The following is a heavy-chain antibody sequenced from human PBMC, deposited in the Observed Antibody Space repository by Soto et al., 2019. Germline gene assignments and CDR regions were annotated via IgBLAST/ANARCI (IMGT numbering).Heavy chain of an antibody. V-gene: IGHV2-5*02. J-gene: IGHJ4*02. D-gene: IGHD6-19*01. CDR3: AQPVAVAGFIGY. CDR2: IYWDADK. CDR1: GFSFSTSGVG. Sequence: HITLKESGPTLVKPTQTLTLTCTFSGFSFSTSGVGVGWIRQPPGKALEWLALIYWDADKRYSPSLKSRLTIPRDTSKNQVVLTMTNMYPADTATYYCAQPVAVAGFIGYWGQVTLVTVSS.